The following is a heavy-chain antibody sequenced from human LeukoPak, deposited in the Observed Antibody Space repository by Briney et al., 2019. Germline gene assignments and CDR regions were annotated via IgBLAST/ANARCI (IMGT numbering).Heavy chain of an antibody. V-gene: IGHV1-46*01. J-gene: IGHJ5*02. D-gene: IGHD3-22*01. CDR3: ASGSYDNSGYRRYNWFDP. CDR1: GYTFTSDY. Sequence: ASVKVSCKASGYTFTSDYIHWVRQAPGQGLEWMGIISPSGIATSYAQKFRGRVTMTRDTSTNTVYMELSSLRSEDTAVYYCASGSYDNSGYRRYNWFDPWGQGTLVTVSS. CDR2: ISPSGIAT.